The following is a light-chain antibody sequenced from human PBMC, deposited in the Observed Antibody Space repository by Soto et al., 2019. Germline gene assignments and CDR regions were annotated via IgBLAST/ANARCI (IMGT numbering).Light chain of an antibody. CDR2: ENN. CDR1: SSTIESNY. J-gene: IGLJ1*01. CDR3: GAWHTSLSAYV. V-gene: IGLV1-51*02. Sequence: CVLTQPRSLYAAPGQKVTITCYGRSSTIESNYVSWFQQPPRTAPNLLIYENNKRPSGIPARFSASKSGTSATLVITGLQSGDEADYFCGAWHTSLSAYVFGPGTTVTVL.